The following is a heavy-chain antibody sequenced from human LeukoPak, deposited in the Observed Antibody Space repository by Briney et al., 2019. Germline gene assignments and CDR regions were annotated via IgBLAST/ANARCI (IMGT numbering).Heavy chain of an antibody. V-gene: IGHV3-30*18. CDR3: AKDPLESSSWSYYFDY. J-gene: IGHJ4*02. Sequence: PGRSLRLSCAASGFTFSSYGMQWVRQATGKGLEWVALISYDGSNKYYADSVKGRFTISRDNHKNTLYLQMNSLRAEDTAVYYCAKDPLESSSWSYYFDYWGQGTLVTVSS. CDR2: ISYDGSNK. CDR1: GFTFSSYG. D-gene: IGHD6-13*01.